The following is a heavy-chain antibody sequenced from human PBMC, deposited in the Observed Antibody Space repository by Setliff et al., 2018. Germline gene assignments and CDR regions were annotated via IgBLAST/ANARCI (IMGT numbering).Heavy chain of an antibody. CDR3: ARVTEPLRLGELSFDY. CDR2: ISKSSNYI. CDR1: GFTFSRYS. V-gene: IGHV3-21*04. D-gene: IGHD3-16*02. Sequence: GGSLRLSCAASGFTFSRYSMTWVRQAPGKGLEWVSSISKSSNYIYYADSVKGRFAVSRDNADNSLYLQMNSLRAEDTAVYYCARVTEPLRLGELSFDYWGQGTLVTVSS. J-gene: IGHJ4*02.